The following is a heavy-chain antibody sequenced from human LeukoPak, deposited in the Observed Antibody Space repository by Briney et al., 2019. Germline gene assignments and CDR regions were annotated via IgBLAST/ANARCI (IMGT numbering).Heavy chain of an antibody. CDR2: IFHSGNT. D-gene: IGHD1-7*01. Sequence: PSETLSLTCTVSGYSVSSGYYWGWIRQPPGKGLEWIGSIFHSGNTYYNPSLKSRVTISVDTSKNQFSPKLSSVTAADTAVCYCARDFGGTTPNWFDPWGQGTLVTVSS. CDR3: ARDFGGTTPNWFDP. J-gene: IGHJ5*02. V-gene: IGHV4-38-2*02. CDR1: GYSVSSGYY.